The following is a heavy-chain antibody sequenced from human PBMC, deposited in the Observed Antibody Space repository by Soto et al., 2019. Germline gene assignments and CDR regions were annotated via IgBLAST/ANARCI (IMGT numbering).Heavy chain of an antibody. CDR1: GFTFSSHG. V-gene: IGHV3-33*01. Sequence: QVQLVESGGDVVQPGRSLRLSCVASGFTFSSHGMHWVRQAPGKGLEWVALIWEDGDNTYYADSVKGRFTISRDNSMNTLYLQMNSLRVEDTALYSCARGRSDWGTSFQSWGQGTLVTVSS. D-gene: IGHD7-27*01. J-gene: IGHJ5*02. CDR2: IWEDGDNT. CDR3: ARGRSDWGTSFQS.